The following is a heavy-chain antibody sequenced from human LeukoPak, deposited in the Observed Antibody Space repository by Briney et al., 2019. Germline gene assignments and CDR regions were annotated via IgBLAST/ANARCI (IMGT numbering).Heavy chain of an antibody. J-gene: IGHJ3*02. CDR1: GFTVSSNY. V-gene: IGHV3-53*01. D-gene: IGHD5-18*01. CDR3: AREADAAMVTNAFDI. Sequence: GGSLRLSCAASGFTVSSNYMGWVRQAPGKGLGWVSVIYSGGSTYYADSVKGRFTVSRDNSKNTLYLQMNSLRAEDTAVYYCAREADAAMVTNAFDIWGQGTMVTVSS. CDR2: IYSGGST.